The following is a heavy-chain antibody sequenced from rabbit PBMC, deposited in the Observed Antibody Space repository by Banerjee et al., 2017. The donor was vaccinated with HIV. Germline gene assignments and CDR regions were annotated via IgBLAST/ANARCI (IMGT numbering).Heavy chain of an antibody. CDR1: GFDFSSAYD. V-gene: IGHV1S43*01. CDR3: ARGDTGSRHSPFNL. D-gene: IGHD1-1*01. CDR2: IYTDSDGT. J-gene: IGHJ4*01. Sequence: ASGFDFSSAYDMCWVRQAPGKGLELIACIYTDSDGTWYASWVNGRFTITRSTSLNTVTLQMTSLTAADTATYFCARGDTGSRHSPFNLWGPGTLVTVS.